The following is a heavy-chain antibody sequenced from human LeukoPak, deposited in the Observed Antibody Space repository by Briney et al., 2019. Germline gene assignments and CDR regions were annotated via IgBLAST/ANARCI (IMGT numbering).Heavy chain of an antibody. CDR1: GFTFSSYS. CDR2: ISSSSSYI. J-gene: IGHJ4*02. D-gene: IGHD3-10*01. V-gene: IGHV3-21*01. Sequence: GGSLRLSCAASGFTFSSYSMNWVRQAPGKGLEWVSSISSSSSYIYYADSVKGRFTISRDNAKSSLYLQMNSLRAEDTAVYYCARDQWIVTMVRGALDYWGQGTLVTVSS. CDR3: ARDQWIVTMVRGALDY.